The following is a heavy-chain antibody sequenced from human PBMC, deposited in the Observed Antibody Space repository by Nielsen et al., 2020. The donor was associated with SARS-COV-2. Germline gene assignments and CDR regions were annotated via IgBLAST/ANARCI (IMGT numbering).Heavy chain of an antibody. CDR3: ARDRGYSYGTGYFDY. J-gene: IGHJ4*02. Sequence: GRSLRLSCAASGFTFSSYGMHWVRQAPGKGLEWVAVIWYDGSNKYYADSVKGRFTISRDNSKNTLYLQMNSLRAEDTAVYYCARDRGYSYGTGYFDYWGQGTLVTVSS. D-gene: IGHD5-18*01. V-gene: IGHV3-33*01. CDR1: GFTFSSYG. CDR2: IWYDGSNK.